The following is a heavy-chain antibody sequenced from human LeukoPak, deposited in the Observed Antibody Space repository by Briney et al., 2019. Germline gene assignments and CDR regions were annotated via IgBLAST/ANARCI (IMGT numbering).Heavy chain of an antibody. V-gene: IGHV4-39*07. Sequence: SETLSLTCTVSGGSISSSGSYWGWIRQPPGKGLEWIGSIYYSGNTYNPSLKSRVTISVDTSKNQFSLNLTSVNAADTAVYHCARVMAARREDLNWFDPWGQGTLVTVSS. CDR2: IYYSGNT. J-gene: IGHJ5*02. CDR3: ARVMAARREDLNWFDP. D-gene: IGHD6-6*01. CDR1: GGSISSSGSY.